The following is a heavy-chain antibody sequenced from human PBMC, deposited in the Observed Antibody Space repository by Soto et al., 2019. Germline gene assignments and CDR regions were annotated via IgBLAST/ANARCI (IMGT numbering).Heavy chain of an antibody. CDR2: ISSNGGST. Sequence: GGSLRLSCSASGFTFSSYAMHWVRQAPGKGLEYVSAISSNGGSTYYADSVKGRFTISRDNSKNTLYLQMSSLRAEDTAVYYCVKDQREIRGSMTTVTNYYYYGMDVWGQGTTVTVSS. V-gene: IGHV3-64D*08. CDR3: VKDQREIRGSMTTVTNYYYYGMDV. D-gene: IGHD4-4*01. CDR1: GFTFSSYA. J-gene: IGHJ6*02.